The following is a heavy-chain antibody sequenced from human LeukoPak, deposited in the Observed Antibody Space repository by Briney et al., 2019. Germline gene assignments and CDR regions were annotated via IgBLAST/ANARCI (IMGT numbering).Heavy chain of an antibody. V-gene: IGHV3-74*01. J-gene: IGHJ4*02. Sequence: GGSLRLSCAASGFTFSSYWMHWVRQAPGKGLVWVSRINSDGSSTSYADSVKGRFTISRDNAKNTLYLQMNSLRAEDTAVYYCAKDLYSSSSGTEYYFDYWGQGTLVTVFS. CDR1: GFTFSSYW. CDR2: INSDGSST. CDR3: AKDLYSSSSGTEYYFDY. D-gene: IGHD6-13*01.